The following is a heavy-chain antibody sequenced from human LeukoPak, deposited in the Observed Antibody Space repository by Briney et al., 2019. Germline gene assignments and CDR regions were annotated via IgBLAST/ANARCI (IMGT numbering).Heavy chain of an antibody. CDR2: ISYDGSNK. J-gene: IGHJ4*02. CDR3: ARDWFHAIDY. CDR1: GCTFSSYA. Sequence: GGSLRVSCAASGCTFSSYAMHWVRQAPGKGLEWVAVISYDGSNKYYADSVKGRFTISRDNSKNTLYLQMNSLRAEDTAVYYCARDWFHAIDYWGQGTLVTVSS. V-gene: IGHV3-30*04. D-gene: IGHD2/OR15-2a*01.